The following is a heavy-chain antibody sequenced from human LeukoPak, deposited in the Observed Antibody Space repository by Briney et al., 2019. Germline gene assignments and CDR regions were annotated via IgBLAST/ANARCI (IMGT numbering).Heavy chain of an antibody. V-gene: IGHV4-59*01. CDR1: GGSITSYY. J-gene: IGHJ5*02. D-gene: IGHD3-22*01. Sequence: SETLSLTCTVSGGSITSYYWSWIRQPPGKGLEWIGYIYYSGSTNYNPSLKSRVTISVDTSKNQFSLKLSSVTAADTAVYYCARAGGNYRHNWFDPWGQGTLVTVSS. CDR2: IYYSGST. CDR3: ARAGGNYRHNWFDP.